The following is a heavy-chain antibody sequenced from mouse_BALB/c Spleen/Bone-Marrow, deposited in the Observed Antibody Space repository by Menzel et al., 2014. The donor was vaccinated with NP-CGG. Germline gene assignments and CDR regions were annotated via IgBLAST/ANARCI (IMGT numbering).Heavy chain of an antibody. CDR2: ISSGSSTI. V-gene: IGHV5-17*02. Sequence: DVKLVESGGGLVQPGGSRKLSCAASGFTFSSFGMHWVRQAPEKRLEWVAYISSGSSTIYYADTVKGRFTISRDNPKNTLFLQMTSLRSEDTAMYYCARSGIGYYYGSNSYAMDYWGQGTSVTVSS. CDR1: GFTFSSFG. D-gene: IGHD1-1*01. CDR3: ARSGIGYYYGSNSYAMDY. J-gene: IGHJ4*01.